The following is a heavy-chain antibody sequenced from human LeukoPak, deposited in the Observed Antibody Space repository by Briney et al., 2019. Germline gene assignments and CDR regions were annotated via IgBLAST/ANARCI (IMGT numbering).Heavy chain of an antibody. Sequence: SETLSLTCTVSGGSISSYYWSWIWQPPGKGLEWIGYIYYSGSTNYNPSLKSRVTISVDTSKNQFSLKLSSVTAADTAVYYCARQTIAAAGKTLDYWGQGTLVTVSS. J-gene: IGHJ4*02. D-gene: IGHD6-13*01. CDR1: GGSISSYY. CDR3: ARQTIAAAGKTLDY. CDR2: IYYSGST. V-gene: IGHV4-59*08.